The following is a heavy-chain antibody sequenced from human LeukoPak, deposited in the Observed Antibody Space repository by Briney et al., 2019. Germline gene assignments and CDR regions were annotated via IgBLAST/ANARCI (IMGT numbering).Heavy chain of an antibody. CDR2: ISWNSGSI. V-gene: IGHV3-9*03. CDR3: AKDRAPVTPYYFDY. CDR1: GFTYDDYA. Sequence: GGSLRLSCAASGFTYDDYAMHWARQAPGKGLEWVSGISWNSGSIGYADSVKGRFTISRDNAKNSLYLQMNSLRAEDMALYYCAKDRAPVTPYYFDYWGQGTLVTVSS. D-gene: IGHD1-26*01. J-gene: IGHJ4*02.